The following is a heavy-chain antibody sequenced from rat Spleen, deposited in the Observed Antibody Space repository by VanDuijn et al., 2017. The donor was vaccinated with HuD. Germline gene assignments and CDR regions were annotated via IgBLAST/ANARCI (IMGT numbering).Heavy chain of an antibody. CDR2: ISYGDSSGHSNT. V-gene: IGHV5-29*01. D-gene: IGHD3-2*01. CDR1: GFTFNNYV. J-gene: IGHJ4*01. Sequence: EVQLVESNGGLVQPGRSLKLSCAASGFTFNNYVMAWVRQAPTKGLEWVATISYGDSSGHSNTYYRDSVKGRFTISTDNAKSTLSLQMDSLRSEDTATYYCARCRGYYVMDAWGQGASVTVSS. CDR3: ARCRGYYVMDA.